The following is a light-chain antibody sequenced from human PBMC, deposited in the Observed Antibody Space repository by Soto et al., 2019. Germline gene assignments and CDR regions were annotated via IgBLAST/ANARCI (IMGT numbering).Light chain of an antibody. CDR1: QDITDY. CDR2: DAS. V-gene: IGKV1-33*01. Sequence: DLQMTQSPSSLSASVGDRVTITCQASQDITDYLNWYQQKPGKAPKLLIYDASYLETGVPSRFSGSGSGTDFTFTISSLQPEDIATYYCQQYDNLPRTFGQGTKLEIK. J-gene: IGKJ2*01. CDR3: QQYDNLPRT.